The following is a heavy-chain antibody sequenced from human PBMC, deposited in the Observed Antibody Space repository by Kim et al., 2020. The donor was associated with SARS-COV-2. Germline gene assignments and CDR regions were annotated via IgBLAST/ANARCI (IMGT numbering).Heavy chain of an antibody. CDR2: T. CDR3: ARRRSRNFFDY. Sequence: THYNPSRKSRVTISVDTSKNQFSLKLSSVTAADTAVYYCARRRSRNFFDYWGQGTLVTVSS. J-gene: IGHJ4*02. V-gene: IGHV4-39*01.